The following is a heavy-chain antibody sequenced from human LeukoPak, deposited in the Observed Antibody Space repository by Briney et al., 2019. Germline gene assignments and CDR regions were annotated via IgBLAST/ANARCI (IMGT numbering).Heavy chain of an antibody. CDR2: IRYDGSNK. CDR1: GFTFSSYG. V-gene: IGHV3-30*02. D-gene: IGHD2-2*01. J-gene: IGHJ6*03. CDR3: AKGGDIVVVPAHYYYYYMDV. Sequence: GGSLRLSCAASGFTFSSYGMHWVRQAPGKGLEWVAFIRYDGSNKYYADSVKGRFTISRDNSKNTLYLQMNSLRAEDTAVYYCAKGGDIVVVPAHYYYYYMDVWGKGTTVTVSS.